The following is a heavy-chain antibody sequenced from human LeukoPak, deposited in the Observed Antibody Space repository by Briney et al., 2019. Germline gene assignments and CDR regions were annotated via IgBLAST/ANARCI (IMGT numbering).Heavy chain of an antibody. J-gene: IGHJ3*02. CDR1: GFTFSSYA. D-gene: IGHD3-9*01. CDR3: AIDLVDGESDYDILTGAFDI. CDR2: ISYDGSNK. Sequence: PGGSLRLSCAASGFTFSSYAMHWVRQAPGKGLEWVAVISYDGSNKYYADSVKGRFTISRDNSENALYLQMNSLRAEDTAVYYCAIDLVDGESDYDILTGAFDIWGQGTMVTVSS. V-gene: IGHV3-30*04.